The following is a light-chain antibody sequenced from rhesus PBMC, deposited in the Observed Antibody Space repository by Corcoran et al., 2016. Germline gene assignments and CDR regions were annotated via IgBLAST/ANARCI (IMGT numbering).Light chain of an antibody. CDR3: LHYSTSPPT. CDR2: KAS. V-gene: IGKV1-22*01. J-gene: IGKJ1*01. CDR1: QAISSW. Sequence: DIQMTQSPSSLSASVGDKVTITCRARQAISSWLAWYQQKQGKAPKLLIYKASSLQSGVPSRFSGSGSGTELTLTISSLQPEDFATYYCLHYSTSPPTFGQGTQVEIK.